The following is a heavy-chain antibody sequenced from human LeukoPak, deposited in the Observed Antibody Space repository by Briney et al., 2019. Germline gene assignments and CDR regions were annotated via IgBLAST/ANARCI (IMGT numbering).Heavy chain of an antibody. V-gene: IGHV3-23*01. CDR3: AKRRGATWPNSREFDY. D-gene: IGHD4/OR15-4a*01. Sequence: PGGSLRLACAASGFTFSTYAMSWVRQAPGKGLEWVSSISGGGDSAMYADSGEGRFTISRDNSKNTVSLQTDSLTAEHTAIYYCAKRRGATWPNSREFDYWAQGTLVTVSS. CDR1: GFTFSTYA. J-gene: IGHJ4*02. CDR2: ISGGGDSA.